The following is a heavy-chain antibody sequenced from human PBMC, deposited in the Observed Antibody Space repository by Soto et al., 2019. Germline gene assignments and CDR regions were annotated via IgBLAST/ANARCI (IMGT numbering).Heavy chain of an antibody. V-gene: IGHV3-23*01. J-gene: IGHJ4*02. CDR1: GFTFSSYA. CDR3: ANGGPSYYDFWSGYRY. D-gene: IGHD3-3*01. Sequence: SLRLSCAASGFTFSSYAMSWVRQAPGKGLEWVSAISGSGGSTYYADSVKGRFTISRDNSKNTLYLQMNSLRAEDTAVYYCANGGPSYYDFWSGYRYWGQGTLVTVSS. CDR2: ISGSGGST.